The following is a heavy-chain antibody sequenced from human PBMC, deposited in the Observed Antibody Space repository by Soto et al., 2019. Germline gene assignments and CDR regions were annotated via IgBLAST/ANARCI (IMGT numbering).Heavy chain of an antibody. V-gene: IGHV3-23*01. CDR2: ISGSGGST. J-gene: IGHJ4*02. CDR1: GFTFSSYA. D-gene: IGHD6-13*01. Sequence: EVQLLESGGGLIQPGGSLRLSCAASGFTFSSYAMSWFRQAPGKGLEWVSGISGSGGSTDYADSVKGRFTLSRDNSKNTLYLQMNTLRAEDTAVYYCAIRIAATCAFWGQGTLVTVSS. CDR3: AIRIAATCAF.